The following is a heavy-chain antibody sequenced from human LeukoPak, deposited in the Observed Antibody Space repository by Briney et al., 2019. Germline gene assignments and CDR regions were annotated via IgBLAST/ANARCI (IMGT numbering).Heavy chain of an antibody. D-gene: IGHD6-19*01. J-gene: IGHJ4*02. CDR3: ASTVAGPNYFDY. CDR2: IYYSGST. CDR1: GGSIGSYY. V-gene: IGHV4-59*01. Sequence: PSETLPLTCTVSGGSIGSYYWSWIRQPPGKGLEWIGYIYYSGSTNYNPSLKSRVTISVDTSKNQFSLKLSSVTAADTAVYYCASTVAGPNYFDYWGQGTLVTVSS.